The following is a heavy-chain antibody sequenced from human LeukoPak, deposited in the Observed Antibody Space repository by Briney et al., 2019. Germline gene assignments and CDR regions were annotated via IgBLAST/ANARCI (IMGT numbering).Heavy chain of an antibody. Sequence: HPGGSLRLSCAASGFTFSDYYMSWIRQAPGKGLEWVSYISSSGSTIYYADSVKGRFTISRDNAKNSLYLQMNSLRAEDTAVYYCARADPAIVVVVAATVLTWWGQGTLVTVSS. CDR3: ARADPAIVVVVAATVLTW. CDR2: ISSSGSTI. CDR1: GFTFSDYY. D-gene: IGHD2-15*01. V-gene: IGHV3-11*01. J-gene: IGHJ4*02.